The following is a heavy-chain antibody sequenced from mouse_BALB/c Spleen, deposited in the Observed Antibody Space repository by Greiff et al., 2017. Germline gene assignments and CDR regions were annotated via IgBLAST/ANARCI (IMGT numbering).Heavy chain of an antibody. Sequence: QVQLKQSGAELVRPGVSVKISCKGSGYTFTDYAMHWVKQSHAKGLEWIGVISTYYGDASYNQKFKGKATMTVDKSSSTAYMELARLTSEDSAIYSCAREVRLNSYAMDYWGQGTSVTVSS. D-gene: IGHD1-3*01. V-gene: IGHV1S137*01. CDR2: ISTYYGDA. CDR3: AREVRLNSYAMDY. CDR1: GYTFTDYA. J-gene: IGHJ4*01.